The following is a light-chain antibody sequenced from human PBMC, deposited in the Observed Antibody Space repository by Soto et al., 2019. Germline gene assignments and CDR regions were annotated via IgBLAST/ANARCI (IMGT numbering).Light chain of an antibody. CDR3: QSYDSSQSSSFV. CDR2: GNT. CDR1: SSPNGADYD. V-gene: IGLV1-40*01. Sequence: VLAPPPPLPGGPRQRGPLPPSWGSSPNGADYDVHWYQQLPGKAPKLLISGNTNRPSGVPDRFSGSKSGTSASLAITGLQAGDEADYYCQSYDSSQSSSFVFGTGTKVTVL. J-gene: IGLJ1*01.